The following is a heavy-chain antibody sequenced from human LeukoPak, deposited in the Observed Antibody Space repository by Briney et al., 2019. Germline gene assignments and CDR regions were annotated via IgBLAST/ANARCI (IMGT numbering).Heavy chain of an antibody. J-gene: IGHJ2*01. CDR1: GGSVSSGSYY. CDR2: IYYSGST. CDR3: ARDHCSSTSCHNWYFDL. Sequence: SETLSLTCTVSGGSVSSGSYYWSWIRQPPGKGLEWIGYIYYSGSTNYNPSLKSRVTISVDTSQNQFSLKLSSVTAADTAVYYCARDHCSSTSCHNWYFDLWGRGTLVTASS. D-gene: IGHD2-2*02. V-gene: IGHV4-61*01.